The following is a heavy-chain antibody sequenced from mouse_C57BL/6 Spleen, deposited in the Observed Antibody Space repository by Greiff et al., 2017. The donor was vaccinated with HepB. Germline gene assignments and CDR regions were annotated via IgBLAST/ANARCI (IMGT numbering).Heavy chain of an antibody. Sequence: EVHLVESGGDLVKPGGSLKLSCAASGFTFSSYGMYWVRQTPDKRLEWVATISSGGSYTYYPDSVKGRFTISRDNAKNTLYLQMSSLKSEDTAMYYCAKGPKGDAMDYWGQGTSVTVSS. J-gene: IGHJ4*01. CDR2: ISSGGSYT. CDR1: GFTFSSYG. D-gene: IGHD3-3*01. V-gene: IGHV5-6*01. CDR3: AKGPKGDAMDY.